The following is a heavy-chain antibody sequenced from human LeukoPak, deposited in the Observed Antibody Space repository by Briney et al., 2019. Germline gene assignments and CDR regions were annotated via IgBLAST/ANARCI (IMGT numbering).Heavy chain of an antibody. D-gene: IGHD3-16*01. CDR2: INPSGGST. CDR3: TSFGGVGYYMDV. J-gene: IGHJ6*03. CDR1: GYTFTGYY. Sequence: GASVKVSCKASGYTFTGYYMHWVRQAPGQGLEWMGIINPSGGSTSYAQKFQGRVTMTGDMSTSTVYMELSSLRSEDTAVYYCTSFGGVGYYMDVWGKGTTVTVSS. V-gene: IGHV1-46*01.